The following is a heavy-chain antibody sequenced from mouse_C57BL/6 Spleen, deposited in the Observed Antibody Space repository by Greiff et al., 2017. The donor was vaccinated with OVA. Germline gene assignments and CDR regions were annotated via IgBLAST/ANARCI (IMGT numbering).Heavy chain of an antibody. CDR1: GYAFSSSW. V-gene: IGHV1-82*01. J-gene: IGHJ3*01. D-gene: IGHD1-1*01. Sequence: VQLQQSGPELVKPGASVKISCKASGYAFSSSWMNWVKQRPGKGLEWIGRIYPGDGDTNYNGKFKGKATLTADKSSSTAYMQLSSLTSEDSAVYFCARDYYGSSWCAYWGQGTLVTVSA. CDR2: IYPGDGDT. CDR3: ARDYYGSSWCAY.